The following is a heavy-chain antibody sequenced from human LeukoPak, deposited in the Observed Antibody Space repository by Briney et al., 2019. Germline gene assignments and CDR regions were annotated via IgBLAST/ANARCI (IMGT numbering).Heavy chain of an antibody. Sequence: PGGSLRLSCAASGFTFSSYAMSWVRQAPGKGLEWVSAISGSGGSTYYADSVKGRFTISRDNSKNTLYLQMNSLRAEDTAVYYCAKDPRYCSSTSCWELDYWGQGTLVTISS. D-gene: IGHD2-2*01. J-gene: IGHJ4*02. CDR1: GFTFSSYA. CDR2: ISGSGGST. V-gene: IGHV3-23*01. CDR3: AKDPRYCSSTSCWELDY.